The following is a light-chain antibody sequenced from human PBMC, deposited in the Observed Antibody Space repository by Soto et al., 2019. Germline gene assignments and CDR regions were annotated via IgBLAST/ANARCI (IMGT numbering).Light chain of an antibody. V-gene: IGLV8-61*01. CDR2: NTN. Sequence: QAVVTQEPSFSVSPGGTVTLTCGLSSGSVSTSYYPSWYQQTPGQPPRTLIYNTNTRSAGVPDRFSGSILGNKAALTITGAQADDESDYYGVLYWGSGILVFGGGTQLTVL. J-gene: IGLJ3*02. CDR3: VLYWGSGILV. CDR1: SGSVSTSYY.